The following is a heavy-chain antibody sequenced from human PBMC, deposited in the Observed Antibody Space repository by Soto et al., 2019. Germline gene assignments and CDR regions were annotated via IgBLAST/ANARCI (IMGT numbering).Heavy chain of an antibody. V-gene: IGHV1-69*13. D-gene: IGHD1-26*01. J-gene: IGHJ4*02. CDR3: ATRIVGATSFDY. CDR1: GGTFSSYA. CDR2: IIPIFGTA. Sequence: SVKVSCKASGGTFSSYAISWVLQAPGQGLEWMGGIIPIFGTANYAQKFQGRVTITADESTSTAYMELSSLRSEDTAVYYCATRIVGATSFDYWGQGTLVTVSS.